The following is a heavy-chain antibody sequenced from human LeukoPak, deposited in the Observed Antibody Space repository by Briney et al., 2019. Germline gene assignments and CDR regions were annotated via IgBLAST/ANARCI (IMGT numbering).Heavy chain of an antibody. CDR2: INPNSGGT. CDR3: ARDEPYSSSWYIDY. J-gene: IGHJ4*02. V-gene: IGHV1-2*02. Sequence: ASVKVSCKASGYTFTSYGISWVRQAPGQGLEWMGWINPNSGGTNYAQKFQGRVTMTRDTSISTAYMELSRLRSDDTAVYYCARDEPYSSSWYIDYWGQGTLVTVSS. CDR1: GYTFTSYG. D-gene: IGHD6-13*01.